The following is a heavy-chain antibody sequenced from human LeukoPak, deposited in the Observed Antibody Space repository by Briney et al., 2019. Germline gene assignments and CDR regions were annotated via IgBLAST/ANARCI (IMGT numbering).Heavy chain of an antibody. D-gene: IGHD2-2*01. Sequence: GGSLRLSCAASGFTFNSHWMHWVRQAPGKGLMWVSTVSPVGTDTNYADYVGGRFTISRDNAKNRLYLQMNSLRAEDTALYFCTRGCTGTRCPADYWGQGALVTVSS. CDR1: GFTFNSHW. CDR3: TRGCTGTRCPADY. CDR2: VSPVGTDT. V-gene: IGHV3-74*01. J-gene: IGHJ4*02.